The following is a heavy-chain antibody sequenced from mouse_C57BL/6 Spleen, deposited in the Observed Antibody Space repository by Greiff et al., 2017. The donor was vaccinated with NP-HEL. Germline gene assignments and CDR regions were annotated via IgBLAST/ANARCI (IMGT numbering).Heavy chain of an antibody. J-gene: IGHJ2*01. CDR2: ISYSGST. V-gene: IGHV3-1*01. CDR1: GYSITSGYD. Sequence: VQLQQSGPGMVKPSQSLSLTCTVTGYSITSGYDWHWIRHFPGNKLEWMGYISYSGSTNYNPSLKSRISITHDTSKNHFFLKLNSVTTEDTATYYCARGGYALDYWGQGTTLTVSS. CDR3: ARGGYALDY. D-gene: IGHD2-2*01.